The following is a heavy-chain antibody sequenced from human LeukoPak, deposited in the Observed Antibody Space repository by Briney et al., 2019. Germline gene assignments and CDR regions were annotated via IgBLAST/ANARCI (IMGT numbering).Heavy chain of an antibody. V-gene: IGHV4-31*03. Sequence: PSETLSLTCTVSGGSISSGGYYWSWIRQYPGKGLEWIGYIYYSGSPYYNPSLKSRLTISVDTSKSQFSLQLTSVTAADAAVYYCARGGIVVATDYWGQGTLVTVSS. D-gene: IGHD6-19*01. J-gene: IGHJ4*02. CDR3: ARGGIVVATDY. CDR1: GGSISSGGYY. CDR2: IYYSGSP.